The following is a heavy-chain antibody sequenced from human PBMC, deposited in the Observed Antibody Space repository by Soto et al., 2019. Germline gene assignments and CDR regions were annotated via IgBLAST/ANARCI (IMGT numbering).Heavy chain of an antibody. Sequence: GGSLRLSCAASGLIFSNYKMHWVRQAPGKGLEWVSRINTDGSITDYADSVKGRFTVSRDNPKSTLYLQMNSLRVEDTAVYYCARDTDGLHYWGQGTLVTGSS. J-gene: IGHJ4*02. V-gene: IGHV3-74*01. CDR2: INTDGSIT. CDR3: ARDTDGLHY. CDR1: GLIFSNYK.